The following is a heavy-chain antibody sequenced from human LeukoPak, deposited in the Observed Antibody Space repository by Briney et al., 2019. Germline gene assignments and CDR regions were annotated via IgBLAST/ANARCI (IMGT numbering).Heavy chain of an antibody. CDR3: ARVGVLRFLKDPWFDP. J-gene: IGHJ5*02. CDR2: IIPILGIA. Sequence: ASVKVSCKASGGTFSSYTISWVRQAPGQGLEWMGRIIPILGIANYAQKFQGRVTITADKSTSTAYMGLSSLRSEDTAVYYCARVGVLRFLKDPWFDPWGQGTLVTVSS. V-gene: IGHV1-69*02. D-gene: IGHD3-3*01. CDR1: GGTFSSYT.